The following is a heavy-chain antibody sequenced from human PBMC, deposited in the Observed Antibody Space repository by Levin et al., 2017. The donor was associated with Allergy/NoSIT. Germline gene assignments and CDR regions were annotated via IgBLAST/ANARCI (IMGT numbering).Heavy chain of an antibody. CDR3: ARARRYYDYVWGSYPFDF. J-gene: IGHJ4*02. Sequence: GASVKVSCKASGGTFSSSAISWVRQAPGQGLEWMGGIIPIFGTANYAQKFQGRVTITADESTSTAYMELSSLRSEDTAVYYCARARRYYDYVWGSYPFDFWGQGTLVTVSS. CDR1: GGTFSSSA. V-gene: IGHV1-69*13. CDR2: IIPIFGTA. D-gene: IGHD3-16*02.